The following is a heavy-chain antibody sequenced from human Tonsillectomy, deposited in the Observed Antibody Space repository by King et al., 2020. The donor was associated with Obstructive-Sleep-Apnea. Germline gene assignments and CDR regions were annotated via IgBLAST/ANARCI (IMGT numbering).Heavy chain of an antibody. J-gene: IGHJ6*02. D-gene: IGHD2-2*01. V-gene: IGHV4-39*07. CDR1: GGSISSSSYY. CDR3: AREGDIVVVPAANMDV. CDR2: IYFIGGT. Sequence: LQLQESGPGLVKPSETLSLTCTVSGGSISSSSYYWGWIRQPPGKWLEWIGSIYFIGGTYYNPSLKSRVTISVDTSKNQFSLKLSSVTAADTAVYYCAREGDIVVVPAANMDVWGQGTTVTVSS.